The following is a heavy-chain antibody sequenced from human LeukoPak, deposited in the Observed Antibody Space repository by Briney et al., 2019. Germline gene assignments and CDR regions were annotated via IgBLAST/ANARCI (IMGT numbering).Heavy chain of an antibody. D-gene: IGHD6-19*01. V-gene: IGHV3-23*01. Sequence: GGSLRLSCAASGFIFEDYDMTWVRQAPGRGLEWVSSIRPSGDNTYYGDSVKGRFTISRDNSKNTVYLQMNNMRVDDTAVYYCARVAGWHWFDPWGQGTLVTVSS. CDR1: GFIFEDYD. CDR2: IRPSGDNT. J-gene: IGHJ5*02. CDR3: ARVAGWHWFDP.